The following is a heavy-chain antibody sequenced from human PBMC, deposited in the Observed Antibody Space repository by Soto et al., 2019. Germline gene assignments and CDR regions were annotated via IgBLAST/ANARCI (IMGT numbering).Heavy chain of an antibody. J-gene: IGHJ3*02. Sequence: VQLLESGGGLVQPGGSLRLSCAASGFTFSSYAMSWVRQAPAKGLEWVSAISGRGGITYYADSVKGRFTISRDNSKNTLYLQMNSLRAEDTAVYYGAKVFSADSRGDAFDIWGQGTMVTVSS. CDR2: ISGRGGIT. CDR1: GFTFSSYA. CDR3: AKVFSADSRGDAFDI. V-gene: IGHV3-23*01. D-gene: IGHD3-22*01.